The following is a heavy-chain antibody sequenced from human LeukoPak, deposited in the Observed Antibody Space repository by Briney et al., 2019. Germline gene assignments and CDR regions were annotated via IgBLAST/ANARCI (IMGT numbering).Heavy chain of an antibody. V-gene: IGHV4-59*11. CDR1: GGSISSHY. J-gene: IGHJ3*02. D-gene: IGHD3-22*01. Sequence: SETPSLTCTVPGGSISSHYWSWIRQPPGKGLEWIGYIYYSGSTNYNPSLKSRVTISVDTSKNQFSLKLSSVTAADTAVYYCARDLDYYDSSGYYHDAFDIWGQGTMVTVSS. CDR2: IYYSGST. CDR3: ARDLDYYDSSGYYHDAFDI.